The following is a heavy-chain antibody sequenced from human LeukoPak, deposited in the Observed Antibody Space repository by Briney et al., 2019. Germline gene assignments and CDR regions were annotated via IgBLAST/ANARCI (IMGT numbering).Heavy chain of an antibody. D-gene: IGHD3-3*01. V-gene: IGHV1-8*01. J-gene: IGHJ5*02. Sequence: ASVKVSCKASGYTFTSYDINWVRQATGQGLEWMGWMNPNSGNTGYAQKFQGRVTMTRNTSISTAYMELSRLRSDDTAVDYCARFGTNWYYDFWSGTGFDPWGQGTLVTVSS. CDR2: MNPNSGNT. CDR3: ARFGTNWYYDFWSGTGFDP. CDR1: GYTFTSYD.